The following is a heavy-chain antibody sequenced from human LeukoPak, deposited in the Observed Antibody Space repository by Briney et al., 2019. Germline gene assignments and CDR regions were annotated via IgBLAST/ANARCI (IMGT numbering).Heavy chain of an antibody. CDR2: ISSSSSYI. D-gene: IGHD4-23*01. Sequence: GGSLRLSCAASGFTFSSYGMHWVRQAPGKGLEWVSSISSSSSYIYYADSVKGRFTISRDNAKNSLYPQMNSLRAEDTAVYYCARVGSTVVTPGYFDYWGQGTLVTVSS. CDR1: GFTFSSYG. V-gene: IGHV3-21*01. CDR3: ARVGSTVVTPGYFDY. J-gene: IGHJ4*02.